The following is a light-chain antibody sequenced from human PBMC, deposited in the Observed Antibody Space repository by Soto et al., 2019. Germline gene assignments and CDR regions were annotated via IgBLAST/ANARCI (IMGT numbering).Light chain of an antibody. CDR1: QSVSSSY. CDR2: GAS. V-gene: IGKV3-20*01. J-gene: IGKJ1*01. Sequence: EIVLTQSPGTLPLSPGERATLSCRASQSVSSSYLAWYQQKPGQAPRLLIHGASSRATGIPDRFSGSGSGTDFTLTISRLEPEDFAVYYCQQYGSSPTGTFGQGTKV. CDR3: QQYGSSPTGT.